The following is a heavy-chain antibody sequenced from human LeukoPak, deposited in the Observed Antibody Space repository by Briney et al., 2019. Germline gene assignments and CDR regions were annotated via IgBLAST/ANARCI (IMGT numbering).Heavy chain of an antibody. D-gene: IGHD2-2*02. CDR3: ARSSPHCSSTSCYNDAFDI. CDR2: ISSSSSYI. J-gene: IGHJ3*02. V-gene: IGHV3-21*01. Sequence: GGSLRLSCAASGFTFSSYSMNWVRQAPGKGLQWVSSISSSSSYIYYADSVKGRFTISRDNAKNSLYLQMNSLRAEDTAVYYCARSSPHCSSTSCYNDAFDIWGQGTMVTVSS. CDR1: GFTFSSYS.